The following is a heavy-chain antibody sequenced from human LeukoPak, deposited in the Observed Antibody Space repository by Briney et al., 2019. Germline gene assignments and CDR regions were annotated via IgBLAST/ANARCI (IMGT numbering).Heavy chain of an antibody. CDR3: ARATKIWSIVVGPAASAFDI. Sequence: GGSLRLSCAASGFTFSSYSMNWVRQAPGKGLEWVSSISSSSSYIYYADSVKGRFTISRDNAKNSLYLQMNSLRAEDTAVYYCARATKIWSIVVGPAASAFDIWGQGTMVTVSS. CDR1: GFTFSSYS. CDR2: ISSSSSYI. D-gene: IGHD2-2*01. V-gene: IGHV3-21*01. J-gene: IGHJ3*02.